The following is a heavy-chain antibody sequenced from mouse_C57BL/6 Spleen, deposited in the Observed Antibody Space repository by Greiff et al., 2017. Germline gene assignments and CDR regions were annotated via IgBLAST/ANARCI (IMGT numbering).Heavy chain of an antibody. CDR3: TRRGCGSSYFDY. CDR2: IDPETGGT. CDR1: GYTFTDYE. D-gene: IGHD1-1*01. Sequence: VQLQQSGAELVRPGASVTLSCKASGYTFTDYEMHWVKQTPVHGLEWIGAIDPETGGTAYNQKFKGKAILTADKSSSTAYMELRSLTSEDSAVYYCTRRGCGSSYFDYWGQGTTRTVSS. V-gene: IGHV1-15*01. J-gene: IGHJ2*01.